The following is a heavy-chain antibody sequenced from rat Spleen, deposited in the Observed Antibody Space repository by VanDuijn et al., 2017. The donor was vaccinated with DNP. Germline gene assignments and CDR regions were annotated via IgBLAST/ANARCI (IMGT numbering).Heavy chain of an antibody. D-gene: IGHD1-10*01. CDR3: ARHYNNNYGDFDY. J-gene: IGHJ2*01. CDR2: ISYEGSST. V-gene: IGHV5-22*01. Sequence: EVQLVESGGGLVQPGRSLKLSCAASGFTFSDYYMAWVRQAPKKGLEWVASISYEGSSTYYGDSVKGRFTISRDNAKSTLYLQMNSLRSEDTATYYCARHYNNNYGDFDYWGQGVMVTVSS. CDR1: GFTFSDYY.